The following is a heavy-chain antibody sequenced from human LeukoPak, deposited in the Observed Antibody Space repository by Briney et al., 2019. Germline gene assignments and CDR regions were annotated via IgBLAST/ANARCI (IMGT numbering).Heavy chain of an antibody. Sequence: PGGSLRLSCAASGFTFYDYAMSWVRQAPGKGLEWVSGISGSGDNTYYADSVKGRFTISRDNSKNTLYLQMNSLRAEDTAVYYCARGGYCSGGSCHYFDYWGQGTLVTVSS. CDR2: ISGSGDNT. V-gene: IGHV3-23*01. J-gene: IGHJ4*02. CDR1: GFTFYDYA. CDR3: ARGGYCSGGSCHYFDY. D-gene: IGHD2-15*01.